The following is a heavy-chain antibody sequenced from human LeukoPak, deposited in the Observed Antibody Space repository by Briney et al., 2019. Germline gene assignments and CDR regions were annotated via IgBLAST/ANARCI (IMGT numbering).Heavy chain of an antibody. CDR3: ARAREEGQWLVPYYYYYYMDV. V-gene: IGHV3-30*02. J-gene: IGHJ6*03. Sequence: GGSLRLSCAASGFTFSSYGMHWVRQAPGKGLEWVAFIRYDGSNKYYADSVKGRFTISRDNSKNTLYLQMNSLRAEDTAVYYCARAREEGQWLVPYYYYYYMDVWGKGTTVTISS. CDR1: GFTFSSYG. CDR2: IRYDGSNK. D-gene: IGHD6-19*01.